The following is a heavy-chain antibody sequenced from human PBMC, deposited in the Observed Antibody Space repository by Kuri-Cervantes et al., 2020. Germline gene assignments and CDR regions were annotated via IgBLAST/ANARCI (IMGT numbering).Heavy chain of an antibody. V-gene: IGHV1-2*02. CDR1: GYTFTGYY. CDR3: ARVVRDYYYGMDV. CDR2: INPNSGGT. Sequence: ASVKVSCKASGYTFTGYYMHWVRQAPGQGLEWMGWINPNSGGTNCAQKFQGRVTMTRDTSISTAYMELSRLRSDDTAVYYCARVVRDYYYGMDVWGQGTTVTVSS. J-gene: IGHJ6*02.